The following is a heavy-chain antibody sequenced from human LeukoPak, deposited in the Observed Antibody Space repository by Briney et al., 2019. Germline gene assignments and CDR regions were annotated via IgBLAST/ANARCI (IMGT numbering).Heavy chain of an antibody. Sequence: GGSLGLSCAASGFTFSSYSMNWVRQAPGKGLEWVSYISSSSSTIYYADSVKGRFTISRDNAKNSLYLQMNSLRAEDTAVSYCARAERCSAGSCYSFDYWGQGTLVTVSS. J-gene: IGHJ4*02. D-gene: IGHD2-15*01. CDR2: ISSSSSTI. V-gene: IGHV3-48*01. CDR3: ARAERCSAGSCYSFDY. CDR1: GFTFSSYS.